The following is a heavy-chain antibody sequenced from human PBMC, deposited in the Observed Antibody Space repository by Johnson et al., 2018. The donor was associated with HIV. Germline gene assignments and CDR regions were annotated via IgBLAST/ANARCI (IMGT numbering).Heavy chain of an antibody. D-gene: IGHD3-22*01. J-gene: IGHJ3*02. V-gene: IGHV3-66*03. CDR2: IYSGGST. CDR3: ARASSGYYSDAFDI. CDR1: GFTVSSNY. Sequence: VQLVESGGGLIQPGGSLRLSCAASGFTVSSNYMSWVRQAPGKGLEWVSVIYSGGSTYYADSVKGRFTISRDNSKNTLYLQMNSLRAEDTAVYYCARASSGYYSDAFDIWGQGTMVIVSS.